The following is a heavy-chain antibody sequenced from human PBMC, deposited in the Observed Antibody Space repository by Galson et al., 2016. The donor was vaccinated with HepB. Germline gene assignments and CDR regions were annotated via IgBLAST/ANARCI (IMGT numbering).Heavy chain of an antibody. Sequence: SVKVSCKASGYTFTNFAMHWVRQAPGQRLEWMGWINVGNGNTKFSQKFQDRVTITRDTSASTAYMELSSLRSEDTAMYYCARTGDYTSSWYLVDYWGQGTLVTVSS. V-gene: IGHV1-3*01. J-gene: IGHJ4*02. CDR3: ARTGDYTSSWYLVDY. CDR2: INVGNGNT. CDR1: GYTFTNFA. D-gene: IGHD6-13*01.